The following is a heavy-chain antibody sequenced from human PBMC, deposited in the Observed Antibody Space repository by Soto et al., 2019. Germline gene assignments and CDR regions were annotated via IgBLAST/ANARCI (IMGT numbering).Heavy chain of an antibody. CDR2: IYYSGST. Sequence: QLQLQESGPGLVKPSETLSLTCTVSGGSISSSSYYWGWIRQPPGKGLEWIGSIYYSGSTYYNPSLKSRVTISVDTSKTQFSLKLSSVTAADTAVYYCARLVVVVPAARGWFDPWGQGTLVTVSS. CDR3: ARLVVVVPAARGWFDP. V-gene: IGHV4-39*01. J-gene: IGHJ5*02. CDR1: GGSISSSSYY. D-gene: IGHD2-2*01.